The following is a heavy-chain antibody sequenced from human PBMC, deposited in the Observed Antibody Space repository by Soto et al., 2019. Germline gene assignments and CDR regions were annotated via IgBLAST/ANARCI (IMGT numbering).Heavy chain of an antibody. CDR1: GGSISSYY. CDR2: IYYSGST. V-gene: IGHV4-59*01. CDR3: ARCGTLGSSSGYLDY. J-gene: IGHJ4*02. Sequence: SETLSLTCTVSGGSISSYYWSWIRQPPGKGLEWIGYIYYSGSTNYNPSLKSRVTISVDTSKNQFSLKLSSVTAADTAVYYCARCGTLGSSSGYLDYWGQGTLVTVSS. D-gene: IGHD3-22*01.